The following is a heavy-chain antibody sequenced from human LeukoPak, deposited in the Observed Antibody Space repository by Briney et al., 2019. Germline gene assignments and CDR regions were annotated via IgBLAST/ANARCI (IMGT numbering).Heavy chain of an antibody. D-gene: IGHD3-22*01. J-gene: IGHJ4*02. V-gene: IGHV3-49*03. CDR3: TRADSSGYYPFPPFDY. Sequence: GRSLRLSCTASGFTFGDYAMSWFRQAPGKGLEWVGFIRSKAYGGTTEYAASVKGRFTISRDDSKSIAYPQMNSLKTEDTAVYYCTRADSSGYYPFPPFDYWGQGTLVTVSS. CDR1: GFTFGDYA. CDR2: IRSKAYGGTT.